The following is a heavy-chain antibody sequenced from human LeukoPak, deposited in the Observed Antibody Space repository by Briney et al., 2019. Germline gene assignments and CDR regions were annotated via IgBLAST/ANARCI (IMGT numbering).Heavy chain of an antibody. J-gene: IGHJ1*01. Sequence: GGSLRLSCATSVFTFNNTWMNWVRQAPGKGLEWVGRIKSKTDGGTPDYAAPVKGRFTISRDDSRNTLFLQMNSLKTEDTAVYFCTTVRTFWGQGTLVTVSS. D-gene: IGHD2/OR15-2a*01. V-gene: IGHV3-15*01. CDR3: TTVRTF. CDR1: VFTFNNTW. CDR2: IKSKTDGGTP.